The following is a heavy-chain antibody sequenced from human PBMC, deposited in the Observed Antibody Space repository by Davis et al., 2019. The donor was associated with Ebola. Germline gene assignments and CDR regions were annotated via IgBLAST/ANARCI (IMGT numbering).Heavy chain of an antibody. Sequence: KVSCKGSGYSFTSYWIGWVRQMPGKGLEWMGIIYPGDSDTRYSPSFQGQVTISADKSISTAYLQWSSLKASDTAMYYCARLGVYYDFWSGQDAFDIWGQGTMVTVSS. CDR3: ARLGVYYDFWSGQDAFDI. CDR2: IYPGDSDT. V-gene: IGHV5-51*01. J-gene: IGHJ3*02. CDR1: GYSFTSYW. D-gene: IGHD3-3*01.